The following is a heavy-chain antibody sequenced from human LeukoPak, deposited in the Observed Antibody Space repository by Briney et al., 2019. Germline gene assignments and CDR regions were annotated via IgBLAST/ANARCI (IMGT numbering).Heavy chain of an antibody. Sequence: KPSETLSLTCTVSGGSISSSSYYWGWIRQPPGKGREWIGSIYYSGSTYYDPSLKRRVTISVDTSKNQFSLKLSSVTAADTAVYYCARRPYGMNWFDPWGQGTLVTVSS. D-gene: IGHD3-16*01. V-gene: IGHV4-39*01. CDR1: GGSISSSSYY. CDR2: IYYSGST. CDR3: ARRPYGMNWFDP. J-gene: IGHJ5*02.